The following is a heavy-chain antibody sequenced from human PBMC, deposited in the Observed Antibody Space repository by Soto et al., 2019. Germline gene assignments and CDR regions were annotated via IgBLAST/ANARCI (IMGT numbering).Heavy chain of an antibody. J-gene: IGHJ4*02. V-gene: IGHV1-69*12. CDR2: IIAIFDTA. Sequence: QVQLVQSGAEVKKPGSSVKVSCKVSGGRFNTNAISWLRQAPGQGLEWMGGIIAIFDTANYAQKFQDRVTMTADESTSTAYMELSSLRSDDPAVYFCTREAHGGNFESWGQGTLVTVSS. D-gene: IGHD2-15*01. CDR3: TREAHGGNFES. CDR1: GGRFNTNA.